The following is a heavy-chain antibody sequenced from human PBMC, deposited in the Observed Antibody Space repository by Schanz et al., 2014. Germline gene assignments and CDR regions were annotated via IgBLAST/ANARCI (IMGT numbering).Heavy chain of an antibody. D-gene: IGHD5-18*01. CDR2: ISSDGFNK. J-gene: IGHJ4*02. Sequence: QVQLVESGGGVVQPGGSLRLSCAASRFTFSTYAMHWVRQAPGKGLGWLAVISSDGFNKFYADSVKGRFTISRDNSKNTLYLQMNSLRTEDTAVYYCARDGYRNGRPFDHWGQGTRVTVSA. CDR1: RFTFSTYA. CDR3: ARDGYRNGRPFDH. V-gene: IGHV3-30*04.